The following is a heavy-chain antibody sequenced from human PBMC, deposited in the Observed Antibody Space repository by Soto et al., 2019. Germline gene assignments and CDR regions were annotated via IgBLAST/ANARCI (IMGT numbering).Heavy chain of an antibody. Sequence: QVQLVESGGGVVQPGRSLRLSCAASGFTFSSYGMHWVRQAPGKGLEWVAVIWYDGSNKYYADSVKGRFTISRDNSKNTLYLQMNSLRAEGTGVYYCARGPSSTRGWGYFDYWGQGTLVTVSS. D-gene: IGHD2-2*01. V-gene: IGHV3-33*01. CDR3: ARGPSSTRGWGYFDY. CDR2: IWYDGSNK. CDR1: GFTFSSYG. J-gene: IGHJ4*02.